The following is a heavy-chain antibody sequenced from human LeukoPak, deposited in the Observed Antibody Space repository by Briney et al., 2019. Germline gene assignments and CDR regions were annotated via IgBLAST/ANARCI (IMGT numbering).Heavy chain of an antibody. CDR2: TYYRSKWFN. J-gene: IGHJ4*02. V-gene: IGHV6-1*01. D-gene: IGHD6-13*01. CDR3: ARDGTWRIDY. Sequence: SQTLSLTCAISGDSVSSNSAIWCWIRQSPTRGLEWLGRTYYRSKWFNDYAKSVKGRITVSPDTSKNQFSLQLNSVTPEDTAVYYCARDGTWRIDYWGPGTLVTVSS. CDR1: GDSVSSNSAI.